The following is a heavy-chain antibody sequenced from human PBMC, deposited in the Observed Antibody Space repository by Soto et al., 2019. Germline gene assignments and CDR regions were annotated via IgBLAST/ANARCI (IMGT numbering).Heavy chain of an antibody. CDR3: VRVVAIPGYPDN. J-gene: IGHJ4*02. V-gene: IGHV1-69*12. D-gene: IGHD5-12*01. CDR1: GGTFSRYA. Sequence: QVQVVLSGAEVRQPPSSVKVSCKTSGGTFSRYAISWVREAPGQGLGWMGGIVPIVDTSTYAQKFQGRVTITADESTSTVYMELSSLRSDDTAVYYCVRVVAIPGYPDNWGQGTLVTVSS. CDR2: IVPIVDTS.